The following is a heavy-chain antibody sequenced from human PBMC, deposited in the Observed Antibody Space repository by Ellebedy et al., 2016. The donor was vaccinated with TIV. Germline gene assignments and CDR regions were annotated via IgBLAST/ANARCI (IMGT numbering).Heavy chain of an antibody. J-gene: IGHJ4*02. V-gene: IGHV4-39*01. CDR2: IYYDGST. CDR1: GGPITSSNYY. CDR3: AKRGRITVARGLIKGGTYDY. Sequence: MPSETLSLTCTVSGGPITSSNYYWGWIRQPPGQGLEWIGSIYYDGSTYYNASLKSRVSIFVDTSKNQFYLKLSSVTAADTAVYYCAKRGRITVARGLIKGGTYDYWGQGTLVTVSS. D-gene: IGHD3-10*01.